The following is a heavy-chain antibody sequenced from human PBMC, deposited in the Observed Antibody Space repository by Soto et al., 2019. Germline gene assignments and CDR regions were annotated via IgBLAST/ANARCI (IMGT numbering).Heavy chain of an antibody. J-gene: IGHJ4*02. CDR2: IIPIFGTA. CDR3: ARESVGATNKYDFDY. V-gene: IGHV1-69*13. D-gene: IGHD1-26*01. Sequence: ASVKVSCKASGGTFSSYAISWVRQAPGQGLEWMGGIIPIFGTANYAQKFQGRVTITADESTSTAYMELSSLRSEDTAVYYCARESVGATNKYDFDYWGQGTLVTVSS. CDR1: GGTFSSYA.